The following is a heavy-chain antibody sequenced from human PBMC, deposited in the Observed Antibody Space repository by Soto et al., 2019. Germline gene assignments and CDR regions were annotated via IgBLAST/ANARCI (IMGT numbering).Heavy chain of an antibody. CDR2: IYYSGST. D-gene: IGHD2-21*01. Sequence: QVQLQESGPGLVKPSQTLSLTCTVSGGSISSGDYYWSWIRQPPGKGLEWIGYIYYSGSTYYNPSLKSRVTISVDTSKNQFSLKLSSVTAADTAVYYCARRTPRFPSYYYYGMDVWGQGTTVTVSS. J-gene: IGHJ6*02. CDR3: ARRTPRFPSYYYYGMDV. V-gene: IGHV4-30-4*01. CDR1: GGSISSGDYY.